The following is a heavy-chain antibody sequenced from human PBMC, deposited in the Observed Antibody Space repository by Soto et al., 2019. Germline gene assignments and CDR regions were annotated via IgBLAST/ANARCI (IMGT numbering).Heavy chain of an antibody. CDR3: ARGMTPPLADYAHFDY. D-gene: IGHD3-16*01. V-gene: IGHV1-69*13. Sequence: SVKVSCKASGGTFSSDAISWVRQAPGQVLEWMGVIIPIFGTANYAQKFQGRVTITADESTSTAYMELSSLRSEDTAVYYCARGMTPPLADYAHFDYWGQGTLVTSPQ. J-gene: IGHJ4*02. CDR1: GGTFSSDA. CDR2: IIPIFGTA.